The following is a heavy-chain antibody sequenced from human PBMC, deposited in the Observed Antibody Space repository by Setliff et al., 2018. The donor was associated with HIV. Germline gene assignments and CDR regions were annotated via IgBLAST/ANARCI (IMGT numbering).Heavy chain of an antibody. CDR1: GFTFSSYW. J-gene: IGHJ4*02. V-gene: IGHV3-74*01. D-gene: IGHD2-21*02. Sequence: GGSLRLSCAASGFTFSSYWMHWVRQAPGKGLVWVFGMNTDGSSTYYAGSVDGRFTISRDNSKNSLFLQMHSLRSEDTAFYYCTKSTGSGVGTYYADSWGQGTLVTVSS. CDR2: MNTDGSST. CDR3: TKSTGSGVGTYYADS.